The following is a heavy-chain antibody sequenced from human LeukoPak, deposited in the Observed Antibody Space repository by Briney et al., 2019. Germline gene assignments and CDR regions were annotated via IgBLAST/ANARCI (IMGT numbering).Heavy chain of an antibody. CDR1: GYTFTSYD. Sequence: ASVKVSFKASGYTFTSYDINSVRQATGQRLAWMGWMKPNSGNTGYAQKFQGRVTMTRNTSISTAYMELSSLRSEDTAVYYCARGSGSRGMDVWGQGTTVTVSS. J-gene: IGHJ6*02. V-gene: IGHV1-8*01. CDR2: MKPNSGNT. D-gene: IGHD5/OR15-5a*01. CDR3: ARGSGSRGMDV.